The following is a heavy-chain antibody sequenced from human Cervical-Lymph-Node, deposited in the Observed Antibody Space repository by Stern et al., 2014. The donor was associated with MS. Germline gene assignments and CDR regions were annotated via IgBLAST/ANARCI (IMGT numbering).Heavy chain of an antibody. CDR3: ARGSRYHDYWTSYYGHFEY. Sequence: QVQLVQSGAEVKNPGSSVKVSCKVAGGTFSTHAINWVRQAPGQGLEWMGGTIPLFEPANYAQQFQGRVTIIAAGPTSTVFMELSSLRSDDTAVYYCARGSRYHDYWTSYYGHFEYWGQGTLITVSS. V-gene: IGHV1-69*01. D-gene: IGHD3-3*01. CDR1: GGTFSTHA. CDR2: TIPLFEPA. J-gene: IGHJ4*02.